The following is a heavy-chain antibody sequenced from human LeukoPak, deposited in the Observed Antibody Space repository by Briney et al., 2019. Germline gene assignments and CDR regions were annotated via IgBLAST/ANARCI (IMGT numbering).Heavy chain of an antibody. CDR2: ISGSGGTT. CDR3: AKDTSGSYFTGDY. J-gene: IGHJ4*02. Sequence: GGSLTLSCAGSGFTFSSYAMSWVRQAPGKGLEWVSAISGSGGTTYYADSVKGRFTISRDNSKNTLYLQMNSLRAEDTAVYYCAKDTSGSYFTGDYWGQGTLVTVSS. D-gene: IGHD3-22*01. CDR1: GFTFSSYA. V-gene: IGHV3-23*01.